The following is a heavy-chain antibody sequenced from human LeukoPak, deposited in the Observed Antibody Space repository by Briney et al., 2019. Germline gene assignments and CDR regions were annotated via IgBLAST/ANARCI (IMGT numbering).Heavy chain of an antibody. CDR3: AKEEDSGSWYSTEYFQH. V-gene: IGHV3-30*02. CDR2: IRYDGSNK. J-gene: IGHJ1*01. D-gene: IGHD6-13*01. Sequence: PGGSLRLSCAASGFTFSTYGMHWVRQAPGKGLEWVAFIRYDGSNKYYVDSVKGRLTISRDNSKNTLYLQMNSLRADDTAVYYCAKEEDSGSWYSTEYFQHWGQGTLVTVSS. CDR1: GFTFSTYG.